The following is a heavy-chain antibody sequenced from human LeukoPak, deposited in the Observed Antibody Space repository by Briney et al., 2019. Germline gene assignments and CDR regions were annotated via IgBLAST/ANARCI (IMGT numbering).Heavy chain of an antibody. D-gene: IGHD3-10*01. V-gene: IGHV7-4-1*02. J-gene: IGHJ3*02. Sequence: ASVKVSCKASGYTSISYGLNWVRQAPGQGLEWMGWINTNTGNPTYAQGFTGRFVFSLDTSVSTAYLQISSLKAEDTAIYYCARDMGRKAFDIWGQGTMVTVSS. CDR3: ARDMGRKAFDI. CDR1: GYTSISYG. CDR2: INTNTGNP.